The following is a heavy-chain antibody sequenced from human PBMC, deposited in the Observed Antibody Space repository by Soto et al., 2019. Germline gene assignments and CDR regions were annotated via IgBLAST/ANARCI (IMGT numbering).Heavy chain of an antibody. CDR2: ISWDSGRI. V-gene: IGHV3-9*01. J-gene: IGHJ6*02. D-gene: IGHD3-16*01. CDR3: AQARLWGGDGYNSYYYNAMDV. Sequence: EMQLVESGGGLVQPGRSLRLSCAASGFTFDDYAMYWVRQGPGKGLEWVSGISWDSGRIGYADSVKGRFTISRDNAKNALYLQMNSLTPADTALYYCAQARLWGGDGYNSYYYNAMDVWGQGTTVTVSS. CDR1: GFTFDDYA.